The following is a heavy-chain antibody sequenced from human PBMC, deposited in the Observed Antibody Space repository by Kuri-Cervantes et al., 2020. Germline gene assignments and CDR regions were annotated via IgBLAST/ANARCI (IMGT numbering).Heavy chain of an antibody. CDR1: GFAFSSYW. Sequence: GESLKIPCAASGFAFSSYWMSWVRQAPGKGLEWVAVISYDGSNKYYADSVKGRFTISRDNSKNTLYLQMSSLRAEDTAVYYCVTQNANWGMGWGQGTLVTVSS. CDR2: ISYDGSNK. J-gene: IGHJ4*02. V-gene: IGHV3-30-3*01. CDR3: VTQNANWGMG. D-gene: IGHD7-27*01.